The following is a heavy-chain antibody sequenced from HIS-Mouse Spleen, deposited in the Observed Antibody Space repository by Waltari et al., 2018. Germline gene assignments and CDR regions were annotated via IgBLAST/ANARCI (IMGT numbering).Heavy chain of an antibody. CDR2: IKQDGSVK. V-gene: IGHV3-7*01. CDR3: ARASNGARDY. CDR1: GFTFSSYW. J-gene: IGHJ4*02. Sequence: EVQLVESGGGLVQPGGSLRLSCAASGFTFSSYWMSWVGQAPGKGLEWVANIKQDGSVKYEVESVKGRFTIARDNAKNSLYLQINSLRAEDTAVYYCARASNGARDYWGQGTLVTVSS. D-gene: IGHD2-8*01.